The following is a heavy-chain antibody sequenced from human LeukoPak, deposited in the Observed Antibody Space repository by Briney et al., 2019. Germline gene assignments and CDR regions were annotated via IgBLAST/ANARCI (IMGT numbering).Heavy chain of an antibody. CDR3: ARVSQGFDDNWFDP. D-gene: IGHD3-10*01. CDR1: GFTFSDYY. CDR2: ISSSSSYT. V-gene: IGHV3-11*06. J-gene: IGHJ5*02. Sequence: GGSLRLYCAASGFTFSDYYMSWSRQAPGKGLEWVSYISSSSSYTNYADSVKGRFTISRDNAKNSLYLQMNSLRAEDTAVYYCARVSQGFDDNWFDPWGQGTLVTVSS.